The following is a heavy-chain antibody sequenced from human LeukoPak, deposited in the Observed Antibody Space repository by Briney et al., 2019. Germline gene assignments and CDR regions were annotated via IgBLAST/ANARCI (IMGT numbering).Heavy chain of an antibody. CDR3: ARDAVDTANAV. D-gene: IGHD5-18*01. V-gene: IGHV3-74*01. CDR1: GFTFTTYW. CDR2: INSDGSIT. J-gene: IGHJ6*02. Sequence: GGSLRLSCAASGFTFTTYWMHWVRQAPGKGLVWVSHINSDGSITSYADSVKGRFTISRDNAKNTLYLQMNSLRAEDTAVYYCARDAVDTANAVWGQGATVTVPS.